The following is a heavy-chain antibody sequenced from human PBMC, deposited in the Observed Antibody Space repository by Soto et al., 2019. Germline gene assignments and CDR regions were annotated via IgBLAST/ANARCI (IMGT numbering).Heavy chain of an antibody. D-gene: IGHD3-10*01. CDR1: GFTFSSYE. Sequence: PGGSLRLSCAASGFTFSSYEMNWARQAPGKGLEWVSYISSSGSTIYYADSVKGRFTISRDNAKNSLYLQMNSLRAEDTAVYYCAWFGESYYYYGMDVWGQGTTVTVSS. CDR2: ISSSGSTI. CDR3: AWFGESYYYYGMDV. J-gene: IGHJ6*02. V-gene: IGHV3-48*03.